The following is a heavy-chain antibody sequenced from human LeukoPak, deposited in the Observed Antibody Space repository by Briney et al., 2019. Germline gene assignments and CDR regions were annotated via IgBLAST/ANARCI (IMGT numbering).Heavy chain of an antibody. J-gene: IGHJ4*02. V-gene: IGHV1-69*13. D-gene: IGHD3-3*01. CDR1: GGTFSSYA. CDR3: ARAPNYDFWSGYQVAFDY. CDR2: IIPIFGTA. Sequence: SVKVSCKASGGTFSSYAISWVRQAPGQGLEWMGGIIPIFGTASYAQKFQGRVTITADESTSTAYMELSSLRSEDTAVYYCARAPNYDFWSGYQVAFDYWGQGTLVTVSS.